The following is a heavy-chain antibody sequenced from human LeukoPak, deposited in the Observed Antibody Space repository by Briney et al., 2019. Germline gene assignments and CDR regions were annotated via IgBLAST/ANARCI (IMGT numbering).Heavy chain of an antibody. J-gene: IGHJ4*02. CDR2: INHSGST. D-gene: IGHD6-19*01. CDR1: GGSFSGYY. V-gene: IGHV4-34*01. Sequence: SETLSLTCAVYGGSFSGYYWSWIRQPPGKGLEWIGEINHSGSTNYNPSLKSRVTISVDTSKNQFSLKLSSVTAADTAVYYCARGRSSGWFGGYFDYWGQGTLVTDSS. CDR3: ARGRSSGWFGGYFDY.